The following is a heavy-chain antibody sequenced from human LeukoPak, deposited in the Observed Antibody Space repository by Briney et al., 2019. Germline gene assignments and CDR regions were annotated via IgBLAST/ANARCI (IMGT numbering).Heavy chain of an antibody. V-gene: IGHV4-61*08. Sequence: SETLSLTCTVSGGSVSSNGYFWNWIRQPPGKGLEWIGYIYNRGSTNYNPSLKSRVTISVDTSKNQFSLKLSSVTAADTAVYYCAREWRVATIYYGMDVWGQGTTVTVSS. J-gene: IGHJ6*02. D-gene: IGHD5-12*01. CDR3: AREWRVATIYYGMDV. CDR2: IYNRGST. CDR1: GGSVSSNGYF.